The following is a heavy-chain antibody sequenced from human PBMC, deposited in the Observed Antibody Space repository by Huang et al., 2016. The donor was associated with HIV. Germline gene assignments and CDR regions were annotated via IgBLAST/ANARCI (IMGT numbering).Heavy chain of an antibody. D-gene: IGHD3-3*01. CDR1: GASFTGNY. J-gene: IGHJ6*02. Sequence: QVHLQQWGAGLLKPSETLTLTCAVSGASFTGNYWTWIRQTPGKGLEWIGEINDSGATIYNPSLGSRVTSSIDRSKKQFSLRLSSMTAADTTVYYCARQWVLLDYLMGMDVWGQGTTVIVSS. CDR3: ARQWVLLDYLMGMDV. CDR2: INDSGAT. V-gene: IGHV4-34*01.